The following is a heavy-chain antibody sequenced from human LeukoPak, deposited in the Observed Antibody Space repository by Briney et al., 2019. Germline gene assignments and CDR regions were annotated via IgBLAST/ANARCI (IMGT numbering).Heavy chain of an antibody. Sequence: QPGGSLRLSCEVSGFTLSGSAVHWVRQASGKGLGWVGRIRSKANGHATAYAASVKGRFIISRDDSKNTAYLQMNSLKIEDSAVYYFTRRDDFWSGSSDFWGQGTLVTVSS. V-gene: IGHV3-73*01. J-gene: IGHJ4*02. CDR1: GFTLSGSA. CDR2: IRSKANGHAT. CDR3: TRRDDFWSGSSDF. D-gene: IGHD3-3*01.